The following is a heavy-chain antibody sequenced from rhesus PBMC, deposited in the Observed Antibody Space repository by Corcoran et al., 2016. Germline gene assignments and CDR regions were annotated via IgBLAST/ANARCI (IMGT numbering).Heavy chain of an antibody. V-gene: IGHV4-99*01. CDR1: GYSISSGDY. D-gene: IGHD5-42*01. CDR2: ISGSSGEY. Sequence: QVQLQESGPGLVKPSETLSLTCAVSGYSISSGDYWGWIRQPPGKGREYIGNISGSSGEYYYHPTIQCRVTISKDTSKNQFSLKLTSVTAADTAVYYSARLGYSAYSTFDYWGQGVLVTVSS. J-gene: IGHJ4*01. CDR3: ARLGYSAYSTFDY.